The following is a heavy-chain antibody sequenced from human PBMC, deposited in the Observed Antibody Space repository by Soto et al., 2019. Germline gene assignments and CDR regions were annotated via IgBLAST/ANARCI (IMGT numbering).Heavy chain of an antibody. Sequence: PGGSLRLSCAASGFTFSSYGMHWVRQAPGKGLEWVAVIWYDGSNKYYADSVKGRFTISRDNSKNTLYLQMNSLRAEDTAVYYCAREGVAARPGYYYYYMDVWGKGTTVTVSS. V-gene: IGHV3-33*01. CDR3: AREGVAARPGYYYYYMDV. CDR1: GFTFSSYG. CDR2: IWYDGSNK. J-gene: IGHJ6*03. D-gene: IGHD6-6*01.